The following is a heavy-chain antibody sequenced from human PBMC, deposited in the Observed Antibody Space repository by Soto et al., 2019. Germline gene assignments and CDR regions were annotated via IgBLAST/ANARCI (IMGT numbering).Heavy chain of an antibody. CDR3: AREARAGYDFWSDYNRRRAYGMDV. V-gene: IGHV4-31*03. Sequence: SETLSLTCTVSGGSISSGGYYWSWIRQHPGKGLEWIGYIYYSGSTYYNPSLKSRVTISVDTSKNQFSLKLSSVTAADTAVYYCAREARAGYDFWSDYNRRRAYGMDVWGQGTTVTVSS. CDR1: GGSISSGGYY. CDR2: IYYSGST. D-gene: IGHD3-3*01. J-gene: IGHJ6*02.